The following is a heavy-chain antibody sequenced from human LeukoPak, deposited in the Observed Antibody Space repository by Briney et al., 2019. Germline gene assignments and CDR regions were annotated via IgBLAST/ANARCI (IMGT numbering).Heavy chain of an antibody. D-gene: IGHD2-21*02. CDR1: GFTFSSYA. CDR3: VVVTAISLYYFDY. J-gene: IGHJ4*02. V-gene: IGHV3-23*01. CDR2: ISGSGGST. Sequence: PGGSLRLSCAASGFTFSSYAMSWVRQAPGKGLEWVSAISGSGGSTYYADSVKGRFTISRDNSKNTLYLQMNSLGAEDTAVYYCVVVTAISLYYFDYWGQGTLVTVSS.